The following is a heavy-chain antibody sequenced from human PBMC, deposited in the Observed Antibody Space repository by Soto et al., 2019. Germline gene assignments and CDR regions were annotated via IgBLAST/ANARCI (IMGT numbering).Heavy chain of an antibody. CDR1: HGSFNSGGFF. V-gene: IGHV4-31*03. D-gene: IGHD3-10*01. CDR2: LYNTVSS. J-gene: IGHJ5*02. Sequence: QVQLQESGPRLVRPSQTVSLTCTISHGSFNSGGFFWGWIRQSPGGGLECIGPLYNTVSSRYRLPPTNRLTIPLHTSANHFSMSLSSATAADTDIDSWARGFYGSGGPDLWGAGALVTLSS. CDR3: ARGFYGSGGPDL.